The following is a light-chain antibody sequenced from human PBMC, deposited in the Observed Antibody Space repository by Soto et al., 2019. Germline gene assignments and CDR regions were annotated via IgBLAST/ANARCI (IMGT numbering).Light chain of an antibody. CDR2: EVN. Sequence: QCALTQPPSASGSPGQSVTISCTGTRNNVGGYNCVSWYQQHPGKAPKLMIYEVNKRPSGVPDRFSGSKSGNTASLTVSGLQAEDEADYYCSSYAGRNNWVFGGGTQLTV. V-gene: IGLV2-8*01. CDR1: RNNVGGYNC. J-gene: IGLJ3*02. CDR3: SSYAGRNNWV.